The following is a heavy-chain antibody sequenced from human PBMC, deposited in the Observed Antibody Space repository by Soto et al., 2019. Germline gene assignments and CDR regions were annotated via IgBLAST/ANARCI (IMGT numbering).Heavy chain of an antibody. CDR1: GFTFSSYA. CDR3: AKGLAEGSGWYPGEYFQH. V-gene: IGHV3-23*01. D-gene: IGHD6-19*01. CDR2: ISGSGGST. Sequence: GGSLRLSCAASGFTFSSYAMSWVRQAPGKGLEWVSAISGSGGSTYYADSVKGRFTISRDNSKNTLYLQMNSLRAEDTAVYYCAKGLAEGSGWYPGEYFQHWGQGTLVTVSS. J-gene: IGHJ1*01.